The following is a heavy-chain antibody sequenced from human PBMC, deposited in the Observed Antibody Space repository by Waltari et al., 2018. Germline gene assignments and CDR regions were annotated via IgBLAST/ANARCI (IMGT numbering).Heavy chain of an antibody. Sequence: EVQLLESGGGLVQPGGSLRLYCAASGFTFSSYAMRWGRQAPGKGLEWVSVIYSGGSTYYADSVKGRFTISRDNSKNTLYLQMNSLRAEDTAVYYCAKISPGGDPDAFDIWGQGTMVTVSS. J-gene: IGHJ3*02. V-gene: IGHV3-23*03. CDR2: IYSGGST. CDR1: GFTFSSYA. CDR3: AKISPGGDPDAFDI. D-gene: IGHD3-16*01.